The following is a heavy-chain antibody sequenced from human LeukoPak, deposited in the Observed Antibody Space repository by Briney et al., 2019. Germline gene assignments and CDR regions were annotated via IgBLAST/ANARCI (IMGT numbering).Heavy chain of an antibody. CDR2: IDSSGSTT. D-gene: IGHD5-12*01. V-gene: IGHV3-48*03. CDR3: ASAHGGSGYDRPFDY. CDR1: RFYFSTYD. J-gene: IGHJ4*02. Sequence: PGGSLRLSCTASRFYFSTYDMNWVRQVPGKGLEWVSYIDSSGSTTYYAGSVQGRFTISRDNTKNSLYLQMRGLRAEDTAFYYCASAHGGSGYDRPFDYWGQGTLVTVSS.